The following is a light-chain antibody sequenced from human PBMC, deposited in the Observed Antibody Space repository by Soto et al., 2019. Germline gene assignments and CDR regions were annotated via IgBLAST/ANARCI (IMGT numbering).Light chain of an antibody. CDR2: WAS. J-gene: IGKJ2*01. CDR3: QQYSGSPYT. CDR1: QSVLYSSNNKNY. Sequence: DIVMTQSPDSLAVSLGERATINCKSSQSVLYSSNNKNYLAWYQHKPGQPPKLLIYWASTRESGVPDRFSGSGSGADFSLTIRRLQAEDVAVYYCQQYSGSPYTFGQGTKLEIK. V-gene: IGKV4-1*01.